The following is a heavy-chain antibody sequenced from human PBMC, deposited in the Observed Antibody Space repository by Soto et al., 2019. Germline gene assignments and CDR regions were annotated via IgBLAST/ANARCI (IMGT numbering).Heavy chain of an antibody. CDR1: GFSLSTSGMC. CDR3: ARTNINPSIDTAHDNWFDP. Sequence: SGPTLVNPTQTLSLTCTFSGFSLSTSGMCVSWIRQPPGKALEWLARIDWDDDKYYSTSLKTRLTISKDTSKNQVVLTMTNMDPVDTATYYCARTNINPSIDTAHDNWFDPWGQGTLVTVSS. V-gene: IGHV2-70*11. J-gene: IGHJ5*02. D-gene: IGHD5-18*01. CDR2: IDWDDDK.